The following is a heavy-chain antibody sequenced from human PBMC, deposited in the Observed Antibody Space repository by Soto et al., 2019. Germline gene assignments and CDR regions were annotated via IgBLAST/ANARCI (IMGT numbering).Heavy chain of an antibody. D-gene: IGHD1-26*01. CDR1: GYSFTSYW. CDR2: IYPGDSDT. J-gene: IGHJ6*02. CDR3: ARHPHSGSYLYYYYGMVV. V-gene: IGHV5-51*01. Sequence: GESLKISCKGSGYSFTSYWIGWVRQMPGKGLEWMGIIYPGDSDTRYSPSFQGQVTISADKSISTAYLQWSSLKASDTAMYYCARHPHSGSYLYYYYGMVVWGQGTTVTVSS.